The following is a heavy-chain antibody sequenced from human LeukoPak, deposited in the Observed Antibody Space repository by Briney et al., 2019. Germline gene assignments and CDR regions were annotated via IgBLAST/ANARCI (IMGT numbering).Heavy chain of an antibody. CDR3: ARDEGGSYSFDY. Sequence: GGSLRLSCAASGFTFSNYWMSWVRQAPGGGLEWVANIKQDGSAKYYVDSVKGRFTISRDNAKNSLFLQMNSLRAEDSAVYYCARDEGGSYSFDYWGQGTLVNVSS. V-gene: IGHV3-7*01. D-gene: IGHD1-26*01. CDR2: IKQDGSAK. CDR1: GFTFSNYW. J-gene: IGHJ4*02.